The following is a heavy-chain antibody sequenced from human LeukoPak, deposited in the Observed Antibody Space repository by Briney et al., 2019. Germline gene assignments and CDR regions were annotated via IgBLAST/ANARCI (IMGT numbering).Heavy chain of an antibody. CDR3: ARDTSIAAPYYYYYGMDV. Sequence: ASVTVSCTASGYTFTSYGISWVRQAPGQGLEWMGWISAYNGNTNYAQKLQGRVTMTTDTSTSTAYMELRSLRSDDTAVYYCARDTSIAAPYYYYYGMDVWGQGTTVTVSS. J-gene: IGHJ6*02. V-gene: IGHV1-18*01. CDR2: ISAYNGNT. D-gene: IGHD6-6*01. CDR1: GYTFTSYG.